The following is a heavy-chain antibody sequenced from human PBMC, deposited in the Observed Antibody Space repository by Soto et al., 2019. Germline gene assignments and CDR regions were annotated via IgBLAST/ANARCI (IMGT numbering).Heavy chain of an antibody. CDR1: GFTFSSYS. V-gene: IGHV3-48*02. D-gene: IGHD2-15*01. CDR2: ISSSSSAI. CDR3: ARGWGCVGGSCYADY. J-gene: IGHJ4*02. Sequence: EVQLVESGGGLVPPGGSLRLSCAASGFTFSSYSMIWVRQAPGKGLEWVSYISSSSSAIYYADSVKGRFTISRDNAKNSLYLQMNSLRDEDRAVYYCARGWGCVGGSCYADYWGQGTLVTVSS.